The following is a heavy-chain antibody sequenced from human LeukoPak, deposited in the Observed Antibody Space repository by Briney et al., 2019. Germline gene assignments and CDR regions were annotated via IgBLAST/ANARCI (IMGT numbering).Heavy chain of an antibody. CDR1: VYTFTDYY. J-gene: IGHJ5*02. V-gene: IGHV1-2*02. CDR2: INPNSGGT. Sequence: GASVKVSCEASVYTFTDYYLHWVRQAPGQGLEWMGWINPNSGGTKYAQKFQGRVTMTRDTSISTAYMELSRLRSDDTAVYYCARVGCTNINCLNWFDPWGQGTLAIVSS. CDR3: ARVGCTNINCLNWFDP. D-gene: IGHD2-8*01.